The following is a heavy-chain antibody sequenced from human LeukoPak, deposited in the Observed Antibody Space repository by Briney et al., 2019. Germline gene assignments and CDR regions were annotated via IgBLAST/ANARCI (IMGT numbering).Heavy chain of an antibody. Sequence: SETLSLTCAVYGGSFSGYYWSWIRQPPGKGLEWIGEINHSGSTNYNPSLKSRVTISVDTSKNQFSLKLSSVTAADTAVYYCATGTLGYCSSTSCCAFDYWGQGTLVTVSS. CDR3: ATGTLGYCSSTSCCAFDY. D-gene: IGHD2-2*01. J-gene: IGHJ4*02. CDR1: GGSFSGYY. V-gene: IGHV4-34*01. CDR2: INHSGST.